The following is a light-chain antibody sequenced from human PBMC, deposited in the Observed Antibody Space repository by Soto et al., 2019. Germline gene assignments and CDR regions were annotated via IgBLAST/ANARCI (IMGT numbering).Light chain of an antibody. CDR3: SSYAVNSVSLYV. CDR1: SSNIGASNY. J-gene: IGLJ1*01. CDR2: DVS. Sequence: QSALTQPASVSGSPGQSITISCTGTSSNIGASNYVSWYQQRPGKAPKVMIYDVSNRPSGISNRFSGSKSGNTASLTISGLQAEDEEDYYCSSYAVNSVSLYVFGTGTKLTVL. V-gene: IGLV2-14*01.